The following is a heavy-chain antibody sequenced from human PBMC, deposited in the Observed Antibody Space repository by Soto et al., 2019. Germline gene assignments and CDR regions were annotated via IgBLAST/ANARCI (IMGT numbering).Heavy chain of an antibody. CDR2: INHSGST. V-gene: IGHV4-34*01. CDR1: GGSFSGYY. CDR3: ANTMVRDYGMDV. J-gene: IGHJ6*02. Sequence: PSETLSLTCAVYGGSFSGYYWSWIRQPPGKGLEWIGEINHSGSTNYNPSLKSRVTISVDTSKNQFSLKLSSVTAADTAVYYCANTMVRDYGMDVWGQGTTVTVSS. D-gene: IGHD3-10*01.